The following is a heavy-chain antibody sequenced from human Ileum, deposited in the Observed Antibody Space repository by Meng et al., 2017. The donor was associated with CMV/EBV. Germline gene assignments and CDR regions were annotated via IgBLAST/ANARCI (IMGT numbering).Heavy chain of an antibody. CDR3: ARAGSFLTGFTWFDY. Sequence: GGSLTLSCAVSGFTFSNHDMHWVRRVTGKGMEWVSHIDTDSDTYYPDSVKGRFTISRENAKNSLYLQMNSLGAGDTAVYYCARAGSFLTGFTWFDYWGQGTLVTVSS. V-gene: IGHV3-13*01. J-gene: IGHJ4*02. CDR2: IDTDSDT. CDR1: GFTFSNHD. D-gene: IGHD3-9*01.